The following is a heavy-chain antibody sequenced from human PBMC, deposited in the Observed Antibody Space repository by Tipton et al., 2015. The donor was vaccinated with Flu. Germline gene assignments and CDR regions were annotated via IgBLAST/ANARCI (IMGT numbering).Heavy chain of an antibody. CDR2: LHHSGST. CDR3: ARVAHNWNYSIDY. CDR1: GDPIASDYY. D-gene: IGHD1-7*01. Sequence: TLSLTCSVSGDPIASDYYWGWIRQPPGKGLEWIGNLHHSGSTYYNPSLRSRVTISVDRSKNQFSLKLSSVTAADTAVYYCARVAHNWNYSIDYWGQGTLVTVSS. V-gene: IGHV4-38-2*02. J-gene: IGHJ4*02.